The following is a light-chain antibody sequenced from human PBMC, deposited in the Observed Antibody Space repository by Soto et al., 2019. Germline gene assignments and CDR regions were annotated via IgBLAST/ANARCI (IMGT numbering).Light chain of an antibody. CDR1: QSLLQSNGYNY. CDR3: MQPLQATIT. V-gene: IGKV2-28*01. Sequence: EIVMTQSPLFLPVTPGEPASISCRSSQSLLQSNGYNYLDWYLQRPGQSPQLLIYLGSIRASGVADRLSGGGSGTDFTLKISRVEAEDVGGYYCMQPLQATITFGQGKRLEIX. J-gene: IGKJ5*01. CDR2: LGS.